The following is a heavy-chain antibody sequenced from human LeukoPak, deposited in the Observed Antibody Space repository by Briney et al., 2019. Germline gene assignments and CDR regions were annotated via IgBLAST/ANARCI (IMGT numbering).Heavy chain of an antibody. Sequence: PGGSLRLSCAASGFTFNNYWMHWVRHAPGKGLVWVSRINSDGSSTSYADSVKGRFTISSDNAKNTLYLRMNSLRAEDTAVYYCARGSGSSPDAFDIWGQGTMVTVSS. CDR3: ARGSGSSPDAFDI. V-gene: IGHV3-74*01. D-gene: IGHD5-12*01. CDR1: GFTFNNYW. J-gene: IGHJ3*02. CDR2: INSDGSST.